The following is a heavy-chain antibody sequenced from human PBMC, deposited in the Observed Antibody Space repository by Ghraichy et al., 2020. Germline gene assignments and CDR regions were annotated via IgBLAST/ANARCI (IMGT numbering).Heavy chain of an antibody. CDR3: ARDNTFDY. Sequence: GGSLRLSCAASGFTFSSCWMSWVRQAPGKGLEWVANIKQDGSEKYYVDSVKGRFTISRDNAKNSLYLQMNSLRAEDTAVYYCARDNTFDYWGQGTLVTVSS. CDR2: IKQDGSEK. V-gene: IGHV3-7*03. D-gene: IGHD2/OR15-2a*01. CDR1: GFTFSSCW. J-gene: IGHJ4*02.